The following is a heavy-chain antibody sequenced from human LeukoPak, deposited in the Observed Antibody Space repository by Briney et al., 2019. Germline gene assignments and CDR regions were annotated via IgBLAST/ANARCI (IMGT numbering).Heavy chain of an antibody. V-gene: IGHV4-59*01. CDR1: GGSISSYY. CDR2: IYSSGST. Sequence: SETLSLTCTVSGGSISSYYWSWLRQPPGKGLEWIGYIYSSGSTNYNPSLKSRVTISVDTSQNQFSLKLTSVTAADTAVYYCARSKANWVFDYWGQGTLVTVSS. J-gene: IGHJ4*02. CDR3: ARSKANWVFDY. D-gene: IGHD2-8*01.